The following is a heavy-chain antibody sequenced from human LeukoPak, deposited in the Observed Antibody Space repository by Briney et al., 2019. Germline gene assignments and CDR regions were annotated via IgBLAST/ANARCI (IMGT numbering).Heavy chain of an antibody. J-gene: IGHJ5*02. D-gene: IGHD6-13*01. Sequence: GESLKISCKGSGYTFSSYWIGWVRQMPGKGLEWMGIIFPSDSDTRYSPSFQGRVTISADKSISTAYLQWSSLKATDTAMYYCARQGGSSSSPYNWFDPWGQGTLVTVSS. CDR3: ARQGGSSSSPYNWFDP. CDR1: GYTFSSYW. CDR2: IFPSDSDT. V-gene: IGHV5-51*01.